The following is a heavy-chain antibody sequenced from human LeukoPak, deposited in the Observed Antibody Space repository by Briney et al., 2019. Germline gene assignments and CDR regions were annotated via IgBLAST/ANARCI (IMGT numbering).Heavy chain of an antibody. J-gene: IGHJ4*02. CDR3: ARSGSGSSWYYFDY. D-gene: IGHD1-26*01. V-gene: IGHV3-23*01. CDR2: ISGSGVST. CDR1: GFTFSTYG. Sequence: GGTLRLSCVGSGFTFSTYGMSWVRQTPGKGLAWVSAISGSGVSTYYADSVKGRFTISRDNSKNTLYLQMNSLRAEDTAVYYCARSGSGSSWYYFDYWGQGTLVTVSS.